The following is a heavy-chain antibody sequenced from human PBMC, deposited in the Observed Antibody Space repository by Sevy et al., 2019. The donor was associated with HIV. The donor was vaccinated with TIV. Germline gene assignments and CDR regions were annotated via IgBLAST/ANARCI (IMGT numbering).Heavy chain of an antibody. Sequence: GGSLRLSCSASGFTFRSFSMHWVRQAPGKGLEWVAAIWYDGRTKQYADSVKGRFTISRDNSKNMLNLEMNSLRAEDTALYFCARYSARVIVPTAGFDSWGQGTVVTVSS. D-gene: IGHD3-9*01. CDR3: ARYSARVIVPTAGFDS. CDR2: IWYDGRTK. J-gene: IGHJ5*01. V-gene: IGHV3-33*03. CDR1: GFTFRSFS.